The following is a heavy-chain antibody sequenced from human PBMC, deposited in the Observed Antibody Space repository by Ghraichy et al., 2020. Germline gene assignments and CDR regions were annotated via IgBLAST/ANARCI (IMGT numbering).Heavy chain of an antibody. CDR2: IYQSGST. CDR1: GYSISSGYY. CDR3: ARGGLLQPSYYFDS. D-gene: IGHD2-15*01. V-gene: IGHV4-38-2*01. Sequence: SETLSLTCAVSGYSISSGYYWGWIRQPPGKGLEWIGSIYQSGSTYYNPSLKSRVTISVDTSKSQFSLKLSSVTAADTAVYYCARGGLLQPSYYFDSWGQGTLVTVSS. J-gene: IGHJ4*02.